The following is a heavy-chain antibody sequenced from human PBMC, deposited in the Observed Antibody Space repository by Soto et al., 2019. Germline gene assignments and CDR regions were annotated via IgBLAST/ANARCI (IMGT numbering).Heavy chain of an antibody. D-gene: IGHD3-22*01. CDR2: ISSSGSTI. CDR1: GVSLSYNW. V-gene: IGHV3-11*01. CDR3: ARDLYDSSGYYLLDAFDI. Sequence: GGSMRLSCAASGVSLSYNWMHCVRQAPGKGLEWVSYISSSGSTIYYADSVKGRFTISRDNAKNSLYLQMNSLRAEDTAVYYCARDLYDSSGYYLLDAFDIWGQRTMVT. J-gene: IGHJ3*02.